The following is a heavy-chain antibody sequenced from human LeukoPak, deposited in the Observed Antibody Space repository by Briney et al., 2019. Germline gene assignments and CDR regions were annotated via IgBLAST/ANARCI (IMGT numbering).Heavy chain of an antibody. D-gene: IGHD2-8*01. Sequence: GASVKVSCKASGGTFISYAISWVRQAPGQGLEWMGGIIPIYGTANYAQKFQGRVTITADESTSTAYVELSSLRSEDTAVYYCARDRGSLVYGYFDYWGQGTLVTVSS. J-gene: IGHJ4*02. V-gene: IGHV1-69*13. CDR2: IIPIYGTA. CDR3: ARDRGSLVYGYFDY. CDR1: GGTFISYA.